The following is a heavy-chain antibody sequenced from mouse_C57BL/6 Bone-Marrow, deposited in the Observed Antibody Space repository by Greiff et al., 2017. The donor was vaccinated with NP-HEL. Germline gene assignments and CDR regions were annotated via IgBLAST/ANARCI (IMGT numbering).Heavy chain of an antibody. CDR3: ARYMGYFDV. CDR2: IRNKANGYTT. V-gene: IGHV7-3*01. CDR1: GFTFTDYY. Sequence: EVKLVESGGGLVQPGGSLSLSCAASGFTFTDYYMSWVRQPPGKALEWLGFIRNKANGYTTEYSASVKGRFTISRDNSQSILYRQMNALRAEDSATYYCARYMGYFDVWGTGTTVTVSS. J-gene: IGHJ1*03.